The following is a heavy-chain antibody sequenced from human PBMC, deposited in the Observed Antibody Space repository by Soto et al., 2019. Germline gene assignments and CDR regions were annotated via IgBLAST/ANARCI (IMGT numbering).Heavy chain of an antibody. CDR1: GYSFTNND. CDR3: ARMATFGSLNWFDP. CDR2: MNPGSGDT. J-gene: IGHJ5*02. Sequence: GASVKVSCKASGYSFTNNDVSWVRQATGQGLEWMGWMNPGSGDTGYAQKFQGRVTMTRDISTATAYMELSSLRSDDTATYYCARMATFGSLNWFDPWGRGTLVTVSS. V-gene: IGHV1-8*01. D-gene: IGHD3-16*01.